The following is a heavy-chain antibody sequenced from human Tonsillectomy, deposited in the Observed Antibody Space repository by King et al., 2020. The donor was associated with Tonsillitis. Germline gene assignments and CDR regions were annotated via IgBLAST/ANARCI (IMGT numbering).Heavy chain of an antibody. CDR3: ARDHGYSSFDY. D-gene: IGHD6-13*01. Sequence: VQLVESGAEVKKPGASVKVSCKASGYTFTSYGISWLRKAPGQGIEWMGWISADNGNTIYAQKLQGRVTMTTDTSTSTAYMALRSLRSDDTAVYYCARDHGYSSFDYWGQGTLVTVSS. CDR2: ISADNGNT. J-gene: IGHJ4*02. CDR1: GYTFTSYG. V-gene: IGHV1-18*01.